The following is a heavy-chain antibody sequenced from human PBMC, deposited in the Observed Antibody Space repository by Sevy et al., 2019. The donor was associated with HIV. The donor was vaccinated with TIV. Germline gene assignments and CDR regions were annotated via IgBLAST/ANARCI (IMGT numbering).Heavy chain of an antibody. D-gene: IGHD6-13*01. CDR3: ARAESSSVKGEDYYYYGMDV. Sequence: GGSLRLSCAASGFTFSSYWMHWVRQAPGKGLVWVSRINSDGSSTSYADSMKGRFTISRDNAKNTLYLQMNSLRAEDTAVYYCARAESSSVKGEDYYYYGMDVWGQGTTVTVSS. CDR2: INSDGSST. CDR1: GFTFSSYW. J-gene: IGHJ6*02. V-gene: IGHV3-74*01.